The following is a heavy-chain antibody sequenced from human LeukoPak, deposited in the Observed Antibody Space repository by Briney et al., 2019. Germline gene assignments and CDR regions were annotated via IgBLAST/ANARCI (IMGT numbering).Heavy chain of an antibody. V-gene: IGHV4-59*01. CDR2: IYYSGST. D-gene: IGHD6-19*01. CDR1: GASISNYY. J-gene: IGHJ4*02. Sequence: SETLSLTCSVSGASISNYYWSWIRQPPGKGLEWIGYIYYSGSTNYNPSLKSRVTISVDTSKNQFSLKLSSVTAADTAVYYCASIAVAGSYFDYWGQGTLVTVSS. CDR3: ASIAVAGSYFDY.